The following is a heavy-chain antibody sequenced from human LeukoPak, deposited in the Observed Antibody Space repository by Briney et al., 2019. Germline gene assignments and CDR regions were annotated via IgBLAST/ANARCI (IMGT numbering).Heavy chain of an antibody. CDR1: GFTFSSYA. V-gene: IGHV3-23*01. D-gene: IGHD3-3*01. CDR2: IGYSGGST. J-gene: IGHJ6*03. Sequence: GGSLRLSCAASGFTFSSYAMSWVRQAPGKGLEWVSSIGYSGGSTYYADSVKGRFTISRDNSKNTLYLQMNSLRAEDTAVYYCARGIILRFLEWLLGEGYMDVWGKGTTVTVSS. CDR3: ARGIILRFLEWLLGEGYMDV.